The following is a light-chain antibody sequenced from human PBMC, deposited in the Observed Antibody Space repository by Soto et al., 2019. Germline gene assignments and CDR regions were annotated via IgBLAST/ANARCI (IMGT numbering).Light chain of an antibody. Sequence: EVVLTQSPGTLSLSPGERATLSCRASQSISSSYLAWYQQKPGQAPRLLIYAASSRATGIPDRFSGSGSGTYFTLTISRVEAEDFVLYYCQHYGSSSYTFGQGTQLEIK. CDR3: QHYGSSSYT. J-gene: IGKJ2*01. CDR1: QSISSSY. V-gene: IGKV3-20*01. CDR2: AAS.